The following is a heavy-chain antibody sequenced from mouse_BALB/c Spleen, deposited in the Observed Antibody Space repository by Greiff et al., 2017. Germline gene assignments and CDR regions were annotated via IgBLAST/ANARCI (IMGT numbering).Heavy chain of an antibody. CDR1: GFSLTSYG. CDR3: ARDGYYGGSSHWYFDV. Sequence: VKLVESGPGLVAPSQSLSITCTVSGFSLTSYGVHWVRQPPGKGLEWLGVIWAGGSTNYNSALMSRLSISKDNSKSQVFLKMNSLQTDDTAMYYCARDGYYGGSSHWYFDVWGAGTTVTVSS. CDR2: IWAGGST. D-gene: IGHD1-1*01. V-gene: IGHV2-9*02. J-gene: IGHJ1*01.